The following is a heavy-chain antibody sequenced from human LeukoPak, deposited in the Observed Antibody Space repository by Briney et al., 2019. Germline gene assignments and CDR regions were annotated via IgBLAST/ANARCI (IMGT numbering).Heavy chain of an antibody. Sequence: GGSLRLSCAASGFTFSDYYMNWVRQAPGKGLEWVSSISSSSSYIYYADSVKGRFTISRDNAKNSLYLQMNSLGAEDTAVYYCARDQYYYGSGSYYNDYWGQGTLVTVSS. CDR1: GFTFSDYY. J-gene: IGHJ4*02. V-gene: IGHV3-21*01. CDR3: ARDQYYYGSGSYYNDY. CDR2: ISSSSSYI. D-gene: IGHD3-10*01.